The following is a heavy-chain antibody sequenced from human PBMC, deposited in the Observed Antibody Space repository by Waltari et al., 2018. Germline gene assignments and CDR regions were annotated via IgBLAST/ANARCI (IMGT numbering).Heavy chain of an antibody. CDR3: ARGISTYYYDSSGYSVLRY. CDR1: GGTFSSYA. Sequence: QVQLVQSGAEVKKPGSSVKVSCKASGGTFSSYAISWVRQAPGQGLEWMGRVFPILGIATYAPKFQGGVTITADKSTSTAYMELSSLGSEDTAVYYCARGISTYYYDSSGYSVLRYWGQGTLVTVSS. V-gene: IGHV1-69*09. D-gene: IGHD3-22*01. J-gene: IGHJ4*02. CDR2: VFPILGIA.